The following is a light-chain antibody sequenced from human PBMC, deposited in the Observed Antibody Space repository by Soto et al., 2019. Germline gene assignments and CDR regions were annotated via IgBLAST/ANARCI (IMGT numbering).Light chain of an antibody. J-gene: IGKJ4*01. CDR1: QTISSW. Sequence: IQMTRYPSSLSASVGDRNTITCRASQTISSWLAWYQQKPGKAPDLLLYSASSLLSGVPSRFSGSGSETELSLTIRALQPEDFATYYCQQLNRYSLTFGGGTKVDIK. CDR2: SAS. CDR3: QQLNRYSLT. V-gene: IGKV1-9*01.